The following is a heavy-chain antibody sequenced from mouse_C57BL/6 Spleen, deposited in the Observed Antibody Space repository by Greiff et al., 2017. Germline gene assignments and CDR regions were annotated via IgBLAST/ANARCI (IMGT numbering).Heavy chain of an antibody. CDR2: IYPGGGDT. J-gene: IGHJ4*01. CDR1: GYAFSSSW. Sequence: VQLQQSGPELVKPGASVKISCKASGYAFSSSWMNWVKQRPGKGLEWIGRIYPGGGDTNYNGKFKGKATLTADKSSSTAYMQLSSLTSEDSAVYFCARGALYAMDYWGQGTSVTVSS. V-gene: IGHV1-82*01. CDR3: ARGALYAMDY.